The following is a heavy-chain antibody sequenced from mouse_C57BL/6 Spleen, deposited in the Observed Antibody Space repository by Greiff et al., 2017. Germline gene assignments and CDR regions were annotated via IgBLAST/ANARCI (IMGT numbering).Heavy chain of an antibody. CDR3: ASSLLRLAYFDV. V-gene: IGHV1-69*01. Sequence: QVQLQQPGAELVMPGASVKLSCKASGYTFTSYWMHWVKQRPGQGLEWIGEIDPSDSYTNYNQKLKGKSTLTIDKSSSTAYMQLSSLTSEDSAVYYCASSLLRLAYFDVWGTGTTVTVSS. J-gene: IGHJ1*03. D-gene: IGHD1-1*01. CDR2: IDPSDSYT. CDR1: GYTFTSYW.